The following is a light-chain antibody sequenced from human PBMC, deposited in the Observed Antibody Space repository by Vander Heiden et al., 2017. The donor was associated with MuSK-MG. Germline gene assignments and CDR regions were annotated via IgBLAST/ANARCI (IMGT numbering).Light chain of an antibody. CDR3: QQYCRTPLT. V-gene: IGKV4-1*01. Sequence: DIVLTQSPASLAVSLGESATIHCKSRHDLLYRPNNKDYLAWYQHKPGQPPKLLIYWASTRESGVPDRFSGSGSGTDFTLTISSLQAEDVAVYFCQQYCRTPLTLGGGTKVEIK. CDR1: HDLLYRPNNKDY. J-gene: IGKJ4*01. CDR2: WAS.